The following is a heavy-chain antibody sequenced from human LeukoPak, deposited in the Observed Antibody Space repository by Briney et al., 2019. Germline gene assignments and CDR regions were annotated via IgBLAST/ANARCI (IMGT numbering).Heavy chain of an antibody. CDR3: ARDGDGSGSYYTHFDY. D-gene: IGHD3-10*01. Sequence: RSLRLSCAASGFTFSSYAMHWVRQAPGKGLEWVAVISYDGSNKYYADSVKGRFTISRDNSKNTLYLQMNSLRAEDTAVYYCARDGDGSGSYYTHFDYWGQGTLVTVSS. J-gene: IGHJ4*02. CDR1: GFTFSSYA. CDR2: ISYDGSNK. V-gene: IGHV3-30-3*01.